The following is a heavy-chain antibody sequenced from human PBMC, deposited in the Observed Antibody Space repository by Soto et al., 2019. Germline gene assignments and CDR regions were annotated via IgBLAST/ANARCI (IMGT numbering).Heavy chain of an antibody. CDR1: GFTFSSYA. D-gene: IGHD2-15*01. CDR3: VKGEAAYYYYYGMDV. V-gene: IGHV3-64D*06. CDR2: ISSNGGST. J-gene: IGHJ6*02. Sequence: LSCSASGFTFSSYAMHWVRQAPGKGLEYVSAISSNGGSTYYADSVKGRFTISRDNSKNTLYLQMSSLRAEDTAVYYCVKGEAAYYYYYGMDVWGQGTTVTV.